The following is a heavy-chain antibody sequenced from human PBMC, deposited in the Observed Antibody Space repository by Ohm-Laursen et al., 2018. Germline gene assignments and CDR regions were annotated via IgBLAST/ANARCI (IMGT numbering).Heavy chain of an antibody. V-gene: IGHV3-33*01. CDR1: GFTFSSYG. CDR3: ATSPGYTCDH. D-gene: IGHD5-12*01. J-gene: IGHJ4*02. CDR2: IWYDGSNK. Sequence: SLRLSCSASGFTFSSYGMYWVRQAPGKGLEWVAVIWYDGSNKYNADSVKGRFTISRDNSKNTLYLQMNSLRDEDTAVYYCATSPGYTCDHWGQGTLVTVFS.